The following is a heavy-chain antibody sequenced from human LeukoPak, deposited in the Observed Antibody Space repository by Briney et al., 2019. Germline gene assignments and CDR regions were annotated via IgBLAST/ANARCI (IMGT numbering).Heavy chain of an antibody. CDR2: INHEGTT. CDR1: SGSFSGFY. D-gene: IGHD2-21*01. Sequence: PSETLSLTCAVYSGSFSGFYWSWVRQSPEKGLEWIGEINHEGTTNHNPSLKSRATILVDTSKNQFSLKLSSVTAADTAVYYCARLWVAIGSDYWGQGTLVTVSS. CDR3: ARLWVAIGSDY. V-gene: IGHV4-34*04. J-gene: IGHJ4*02.